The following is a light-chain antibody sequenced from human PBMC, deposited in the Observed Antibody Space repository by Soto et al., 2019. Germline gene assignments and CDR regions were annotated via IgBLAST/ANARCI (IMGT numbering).Light chain of an antibody. CDR2: EVS. J-gene: IGLJ1*01. CDR1: SSDVGGYNY. V-gene: IGLV2-14*01. CDR3: SSYTSSSTRV. Sequence: QSALTQPASVSGSPGQSITISCTGTSSDVGGYNYVSWYQQHPGKAPKLMIYEVSNRPSGVSNRFSGSKSGNTASLTISGXXXXXXXXXYCSSYTSSSTRVFGTGTKLTVL.